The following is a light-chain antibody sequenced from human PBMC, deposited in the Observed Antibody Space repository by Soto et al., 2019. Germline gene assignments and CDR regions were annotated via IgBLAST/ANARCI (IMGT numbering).Light chain of an antibody. V-gene: IGLV2-14*03. J-gene: IGLJ1*01. CDR2: DVS. Sequence: QSALTQPASVSGSPGQSITISCTGTSSDVGAYNYVSWYQQHPGKVPKLMIYDVSARPSGVSNRFAGSKSGNTASLTISGLQAEDEADYYCSSFTRSNSYVFGTGTKLTVL. CDR3: SSFTRSNSYV. CDR1: SSDVGAYNY.